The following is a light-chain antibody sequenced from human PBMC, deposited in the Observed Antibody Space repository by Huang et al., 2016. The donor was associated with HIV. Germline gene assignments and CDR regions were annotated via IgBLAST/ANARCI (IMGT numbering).Light chain of an antibody. CDR3: QQSRSLPRT. J-gene: IGKJ4*01. CDR2: AAS. Sequence: DIQLTQSPSSLSASVGDGTTITCRASENIVYSLSWFRQRPGRAPEALIYAASRLHAGVPSKCRATGSGTNFTLSIDGLGPEDFATYYCQQSRSLPRTYGGGTKVDI. V-gene: IGKV1-39*01. CDR1: ENIVYS.